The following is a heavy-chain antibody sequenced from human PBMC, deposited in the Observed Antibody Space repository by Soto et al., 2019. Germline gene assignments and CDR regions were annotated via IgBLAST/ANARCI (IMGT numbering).Heavy chain of an antibody. CDR1: GFTVSSNY. D-gene: IGHD1-26*01. CDR2: IYSGGST. V-gene: IGHV3-53*01. CDR3: ARDRYPFDY. J-gene: IGHJ4*02. Sequence: EVQLVESGGGLIQPGGSLRLSCAASGFTVSSNYMSWVRQAPGKGLEWVSVIYSGGSTYYADSVKGRFTISRDNSKNTPYLQMDSMSAEDRAVYYCARDRYPFDYWGQGTLVTVSS.